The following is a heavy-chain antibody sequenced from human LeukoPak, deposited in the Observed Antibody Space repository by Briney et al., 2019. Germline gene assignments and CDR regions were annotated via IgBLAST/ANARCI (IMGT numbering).Heavy chain of an antibody. CDR2: IYSGGST. Sequence: GGSLRLSCTTSGFTFSSYALSWVRQAPGKGLEWVSVIYSGGSTYYADSVKGRFTISRDNSKNTLYLEMNSLRAEDTAVYYCATNGGDTMIGGVINYWGQGTLVTVSS. D-gene: IGHD3-10*01. J-gene: IGHJ4*02. V-gene: IGHV3-66*01. CDR1: GFTFSSYA. CDR3: ATNGGDTMIGGVINY.